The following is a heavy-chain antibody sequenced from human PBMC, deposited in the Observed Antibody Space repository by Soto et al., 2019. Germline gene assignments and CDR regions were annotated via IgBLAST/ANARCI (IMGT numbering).Heavy chain of an antibody. CDR3: AKDYWHIVVVTAIPDY. Sequence: PGGSLRLSCAASGFLFSNFAMAWVRQAPGKGLEWVSAISGSGGSTYYADSVKGRFTISRDNSKNTLYLQMNSLRAEDTAVYYCAKDYWHIVVVTAIPDYWGQGTLVTVSS. J-gene: IGHJ4*02. CDR1: GFLFSNFA. CDR2: ISGSGGST. V-gene: IGHV3-23*01. D-gene: IGHD2-21*02.